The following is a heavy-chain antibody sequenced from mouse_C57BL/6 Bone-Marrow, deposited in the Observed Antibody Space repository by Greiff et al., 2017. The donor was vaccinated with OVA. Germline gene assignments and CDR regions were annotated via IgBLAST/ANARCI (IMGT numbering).Heavy chain of an antibody. D-gene: IGHD1-1*01. CDR3: ARRKDYGDYAMDY. J-gene: IGHJ4*01. Sequence: VQLQQSGPGLVAPSQSLSITCTVSGFSLTSYAIRWVRQPPGKGLEWLGVIWTGGGTNYNSALKSRLSISKDNSKSQVFLKMNSLQTDDTARYYCARRKDYGDYAMDYWGQGTSVTVSS. V-gene: IGHV2-9-1*01. CDR2: IWTGGGT. CDR1: GFSLTSYA.